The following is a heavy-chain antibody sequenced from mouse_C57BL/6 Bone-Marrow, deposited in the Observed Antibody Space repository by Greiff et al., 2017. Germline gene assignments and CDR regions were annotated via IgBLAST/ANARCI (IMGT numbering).Heavy chain of an antibody. J-gene: IGHJ3*01. Sequence: EVKLMESGGGLVQPGGSLKLSCAASGFTFSDYYMYWVRQTPEKRLEWVAYISNGGGSTYYPDTVKGRFTISRDNAKNTLYLQMSRLKSEATAMYYCARHLLTKGFAYWGQGTLVTVSA. V-gene: IGHV5-12*01. CDR2: ISNGGGST. D-gene: IGHD1-1*01. CDR1: GFTFSDYY. CDR3: ARHLLTKGFAY.